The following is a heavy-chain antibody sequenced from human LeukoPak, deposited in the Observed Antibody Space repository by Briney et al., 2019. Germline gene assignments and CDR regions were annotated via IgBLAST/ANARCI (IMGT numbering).Heavy chain of an antibody. CDR1: GGSISSGGYY. Sequence: SETLSLTCTVSGGSISSGGYYWSWIRQHPGKGLEWIGYIYYSGSTYYNPSLKSRVTISVDTSKSQFSLKLSSVTAADTAVYYCARAGYYDSSGPLLGAFDYWGQGTLVTVSS. J-gene: IGHJ4*02. CDR2: IYYSGST. D-gene: IGHD3-22*01. CDR3: ARAGYYDSSGPLLGAFDY. V-gene: IGHV4-31*03.